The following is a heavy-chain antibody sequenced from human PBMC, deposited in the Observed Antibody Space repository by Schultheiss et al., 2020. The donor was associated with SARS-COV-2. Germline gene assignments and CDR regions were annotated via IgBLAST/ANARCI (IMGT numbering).Heavy chain of an antibody. J-gene: IGHJ6*03. CDR3: AKALVSYYYYYYMDV. D-gene: IGHD6-6*01. V-gene: IGHV3-21*04. Sequence: GGSLRLSCAASGFTFSSYAMNWVRQAPGKGLEWVSSISSSGSTIYYADSVKGRFTISRDNAKNSLYLQMNSLRAEDTALYYCAKALVSYYYYYYMDVWGKGTTVTVSS. CDR1: GFTFSSYA. CDR2: ISSSGSTI.